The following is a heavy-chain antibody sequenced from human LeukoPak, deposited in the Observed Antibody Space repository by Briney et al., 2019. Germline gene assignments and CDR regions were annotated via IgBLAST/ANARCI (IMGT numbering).Heavy chain of an antibody. V-gene: IGHV1-18*01. CDR3: ARVSLGPQPWLLDAYYYYMDV. Sequence: ASVKVSCKASGYNLTNYGFSWVRQAPGQGFEWMGWINGYNGETNYAHKVQGRVTMTTDTSTSTGYMEVRSLRSDDTAVYYCARVSLGPQPWLLDAYYYYMDVWGKGTTVTVSS. J-gene: IGHJ6*03. CDR2: INGYNGET. CDR1: GYNLTNYG. D-gene: IGHD6-19*01.